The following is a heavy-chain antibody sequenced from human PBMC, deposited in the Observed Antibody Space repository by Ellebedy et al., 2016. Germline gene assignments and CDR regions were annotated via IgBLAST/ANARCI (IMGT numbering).Heavy chain of an antibody. J-gene: IGHJ6*02. V-gene: IGHV4-4*07. CDR2: IYTSGST. Sequence: SETLSLXCTVSGGSISSYYWSWVRQPAGKGLEWIGRIYTSGSTNYNPSLKSRVTMSVDTSKNQFSLKLSSVTAADTAVYYCARDETARGYSYGYYYYGMDVWGQGTTVTVSS. CDR1: GGSISSYY. CDR3: ARDETARGYSYGYYYYGMDV. D-gene: IGHD5-18*01.